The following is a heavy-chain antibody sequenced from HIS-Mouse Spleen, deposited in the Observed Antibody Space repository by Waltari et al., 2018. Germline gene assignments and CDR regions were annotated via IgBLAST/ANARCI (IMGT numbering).Heavy chain of an antibody. CDR3: ARSPYYDFWSGYSDNWFDP. V-gene: IGHV4-31*02. D-gene: IGHD3-3*01. CDR2: IYYSGST. Sequence: QHPGKGLEWIGYIYYSGSTYYNPSLKSRVTISVDTSKNQFSLKLSSVTAADTAVYYCARSPYYDFWSGYSDNWFDPWGQGTLVTVSS. J-gene: IGHJ5*02.